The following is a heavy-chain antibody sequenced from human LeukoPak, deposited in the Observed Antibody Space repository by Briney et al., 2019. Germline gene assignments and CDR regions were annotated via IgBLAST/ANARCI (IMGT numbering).Heavy chain of an antibody. J-gene: IGHJ5*02. Sequence: GGSLRLSCAVSGFTFTNYWMTWVRQAPGKGLEWVANINQDETEKFYVDSVVGRFTISRDNGKNFLYLQMNSLRAEDTAVYYCAKSGGFFDTWGQGTLVTVSS. CDR2: INQDETEK. CDR1: GFTFTNYW. V-gene: IGHV3-7*01. CDR3: AKSGGFFDT. D-gene: IGHD1-26*01.